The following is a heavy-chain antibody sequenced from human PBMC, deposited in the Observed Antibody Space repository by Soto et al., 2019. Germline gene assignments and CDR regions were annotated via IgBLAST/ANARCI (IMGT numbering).Heavy chain of an antibody. Sequence: QVQLQESGPGLVKPSETLSLTCTVSGGSISSSYWSWIRQPPGKGLEWIGYIYDSGSTYYNSSLKSRVTMSVDTSKNQFSLKLNSVTAADTAVYYCARQPIYWGQGTPVTVSS. CDR2: IYDSGST. J-gene: IGHJ4*02. V-gene: IGHV4-59*08. CDR3: ARQPIY. CDR1: GGSISSSY. D-gene: IGHD3-3*01.